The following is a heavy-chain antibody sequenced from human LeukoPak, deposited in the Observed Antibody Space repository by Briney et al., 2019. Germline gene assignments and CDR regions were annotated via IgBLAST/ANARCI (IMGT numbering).Heavy chain of an antibody. V-gene: IGHV1-18*01. CDR2: ISAYNGNT. CDR3: ARVSGSYASPTPFDY. Sequence: ASVKVSCKASGYTFTSYGISWVRQAPGQGLEWMGWISAYNGNTNYAQKLQGRVTMTTDTSTSTAYMELRSLRSDDTAVYYCARVSGSYASPTPFDYWGQGTLVTVSS. J-gene: IGHJ4*02. D-gene: IGHD1-26*01. CDR1: GYTFTSYG.